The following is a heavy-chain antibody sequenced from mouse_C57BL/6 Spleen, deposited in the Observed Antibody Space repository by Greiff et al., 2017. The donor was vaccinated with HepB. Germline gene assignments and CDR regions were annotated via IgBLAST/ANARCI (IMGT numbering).Heavy chain of an antibody. J-gene: IGHJ2*01. CDR2: IRSGSSTI. V-gene: IGHV5-17*01. CDR1: GFTFSDYG. CDR3: AKTPLWGYYFDY. D-gene: IGHD1-1*02. Sequence: EVQRVESGGGLVKPGGSLKLSCAASGFTFSDYGMHWVRQAPEKGLEWVAYIRSGSSTIYYADTVKGRFTISRDNAKNTLFLQMTSLRSEDTAMYYCAKTPLWGYYFDYWGQGTTLTVSS.